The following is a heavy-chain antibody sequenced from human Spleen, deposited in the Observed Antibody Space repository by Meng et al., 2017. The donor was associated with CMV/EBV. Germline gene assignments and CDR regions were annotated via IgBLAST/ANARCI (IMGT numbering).Heavy chain of an antibody. V-gene: IGHV1-8*01. CDR1: GYTFTSND. Sequence: ASVKVSCKASGYTFTSNDINWVRQATGQGLEWMGWMNPNSGNTGYAQKFQGRVSMTRDTYITTVYMELGRLRSDDTALYYCARDYGGDTIFGVGAYGMDVWGQGSTVTVSS. CDR3: ARDYGGDTIFGVGAYGMDV. D-gene: IGHD3-3*01. J-gene: IGHJ6*02. CDR2: MNPNSGNT.